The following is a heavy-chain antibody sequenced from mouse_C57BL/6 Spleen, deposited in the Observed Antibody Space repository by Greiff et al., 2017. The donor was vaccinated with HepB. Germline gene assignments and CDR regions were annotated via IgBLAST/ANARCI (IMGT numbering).Heavy chain of an antibody. J-gene: IGHJ2*01. D-gene: IGHD1-1*01. V-gene: IGHV1-54*01. Sequence: VHLVESGAELVRPGTSVKVSCKASGYAFTNYLIEWVKQRPGQGLEWIGVINPGSGGTNYNEKFKGKATLTADKSSSTAYMQLSSLTSEDSAVYCCAREEYYGSSDYWGQGTTRTVSS. CDR1: GYAFTNYL. CDR3: AREEYYGSSDY. CDR2: INPGSGGT.